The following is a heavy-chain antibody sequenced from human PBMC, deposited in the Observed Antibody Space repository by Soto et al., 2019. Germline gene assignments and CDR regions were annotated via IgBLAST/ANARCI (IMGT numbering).Heavy chain of an antibody. V-gene: IGHV3-48*03. Sequence: GGSLRLSCAASGFTFSSYEMNWVRQAPGKGLEWVSYISSSGSTIYYADSVKGRFTISRDNAKNSLYLQMNSLRAEDTAVYYCARDAHLITGTTLYYYYYMDVWGKGTTVTVSS. CDR1: GFTFSSYE. J-gene: IGHJ6*03. D-gene: IGHD1-7*01. CDR2: ISSSGSTI. CDR3: ARDAHLITGTTLYYYYYMDV.